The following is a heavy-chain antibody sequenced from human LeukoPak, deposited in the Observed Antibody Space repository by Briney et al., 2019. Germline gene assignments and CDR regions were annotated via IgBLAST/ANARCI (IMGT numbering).Heavy chain of an antibody. CDR3: ARVLVGGTTNYFDY. CDR2: ITSGSST. D-gene: IGHD1-26*01. Sequence: PGGSLRLSCAASGFIFSIYSMAWVRRAPGRGLEWLSYITSGSSTYYTDSVKGRFTISRDNDKNSLYLQINSLRADDAAVYFCARVLVGGTTNYFDYWGQGALVTVSS. J-gene: IGHJ4*02. V-gene: IGHV3-48*01. CDR1: GFIFSIYS.